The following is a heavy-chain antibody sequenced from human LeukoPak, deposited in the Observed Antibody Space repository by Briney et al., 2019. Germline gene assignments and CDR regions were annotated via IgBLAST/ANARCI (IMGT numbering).Heavy chain of an antibody. V-gene: IGHV1-69*05. CDR1: GGTYSSYA. CDR2: VIPIFGTA. J-gene: IGHJ4*02. D-gene: IGHD2-15*01. Sequence: SVKVSCKASGGTYSSYAISWVRQAPGQGLEWMGGVIPIFGTANYAQKFQGRVTITTDESTSTAYMELSSLRSEDTAVYYCARDRWNCSGGSCYLGLNDYWGQGTLVTISS. CDR3: ARDRWNCSGGSCYLGLNDY.